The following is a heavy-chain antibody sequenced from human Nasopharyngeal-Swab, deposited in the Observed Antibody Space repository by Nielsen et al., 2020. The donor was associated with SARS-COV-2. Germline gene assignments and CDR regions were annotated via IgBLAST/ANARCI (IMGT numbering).Heavy chain of an antibody. CDR1: GGSISSYY. Sequence: SETLSLTCTVSGGSISSYYWSWIRQPPGKGLEWIGYIYYSGNTNYNPSLKSRVTISVDTSKNQFSLKLSSVTAADTAVYYCARGYSSGWYFDWGQGTLVTVSS. CDR3: ARGYSSGWYFD. J-gene: IGHJ4*02. CDR2: IYYSGNT. V-gene: IGHV4-59*08. D-gene: IGHD6-19*01.